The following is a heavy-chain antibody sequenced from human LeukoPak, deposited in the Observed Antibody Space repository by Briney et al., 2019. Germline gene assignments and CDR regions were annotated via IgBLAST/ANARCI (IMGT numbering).Heavy chain of an antibody. D-gene: IGHD4-17*01. Sequence: GGSLRLSCATSGFTLSSYSMTWVRQAPGKGLEWVSSISSSTSYIYYADSVKGRFTISRDNAKNSLYLQMNSLRAEDTAVYYCARGALYQYYLDYWGWGQGTLVTVSS. CDR1: GFTLSSYS. CDR3: ARGALYQYYLDYWG. V-gene: IGHV3-21*01. J-gene: IGHJ4*02. CDR2: ISSSTSYI.